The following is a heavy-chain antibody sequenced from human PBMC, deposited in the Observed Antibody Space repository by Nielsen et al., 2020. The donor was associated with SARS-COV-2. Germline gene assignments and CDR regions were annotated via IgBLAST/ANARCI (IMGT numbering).Heavy chain of an antibody. CDR3: AREGGDYVGLFDY. CDR1: GYTFTDNA. J-gene: IGHJ4*02. V-gene: IGHV7-4-1*02. D-gene: IGHD4-17*01. Sequence: ASVKVSCKASGYTFTDNAVNWVRQAPGQGLEWMGWINTYTGNPTYAQGFTGRFVFSLDTSVSTAFLQIRSLKAEDTAVYYCAREGGDYVGLFDYWGQGTLVTVSS. CDR2: INTYTGNP.